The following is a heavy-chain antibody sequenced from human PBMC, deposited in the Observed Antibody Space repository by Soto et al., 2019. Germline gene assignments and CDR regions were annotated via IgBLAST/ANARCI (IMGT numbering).Heavy chain of an antibody. D-gene: IGHD2-2*01. CDR3: VHTPIVPVGGTFIDF. J-gene: IGHJ4*02. CDR1: GFSFDTSGVG. Sequence: QITLKESGPTLAKPTKTLTLTCTFSGFSFDTSGVGVGWFRHPQGKALGWLALIYWIDDTRYSPSLKSRLTVTKDTSKNQSVLTMTNMDPVDTATYDCVHTPIVPVGGTFIDFWGQGTLVTVSS. CDR2: IYWIDDT. V-gene: IGHV2-5*01.